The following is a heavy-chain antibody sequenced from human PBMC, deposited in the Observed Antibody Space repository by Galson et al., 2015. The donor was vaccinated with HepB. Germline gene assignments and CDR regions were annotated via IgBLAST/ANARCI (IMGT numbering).Heavy chain of an antibody. Sequence: SVKVSCKASGFTFTSSAVQWVRQARGQRLEWIGWIVVGSGNTNYAQKFQERVTITRDMSTSTAYMELSSLRSEDTAVYYCAADLSGGKEWYFDLWGRGTLVTVSS. CDR1: GFTFTSSA. J-gene: IGHJ2*01. CDR3: AADLSGGKEWYFDL. V-gene: IGHV1-58*01. D-gene: IGHD3-16*01. CDR2: IVVGSGNT.